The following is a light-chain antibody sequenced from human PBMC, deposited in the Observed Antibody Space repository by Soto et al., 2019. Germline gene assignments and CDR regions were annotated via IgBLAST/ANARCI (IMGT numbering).Light chain of an antibody. J-gene: IGKJ1*01. V-gene: IGKV3-11*01. CDR3: QQRSYWPWT. CDR2: DAS. Sequence: EIVFTQSPAILFVSPGERAPPSCRASQSISRSLAWYQQKPGQAPRLLIYDASNRATGIPARFSGSGSGTDFILTISSLEPEDFAVYFCQQRSYWPWTFGQGTKVDIK. CDR1: QSISRS.